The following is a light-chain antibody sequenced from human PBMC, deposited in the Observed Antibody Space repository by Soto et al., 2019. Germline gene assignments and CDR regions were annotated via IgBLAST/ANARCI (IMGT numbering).Light chain of an antibody. CDR2: EVN. Sequence: QSVRTRRASGSASPGQSITVFFTATCGEIGGYIYVCWYQHQPGRAPPLTIYEVNLRPSWVSDRFSASKXGDPASLLFSAHQAKEEADYCSSSVATLDSLVFEPGTDVTVL. J-gene: IGLJ1*01. CDR1: CGEIGGYIY. CDR3: SSVATLDSLV. V-gene: IGLV2-14*01.